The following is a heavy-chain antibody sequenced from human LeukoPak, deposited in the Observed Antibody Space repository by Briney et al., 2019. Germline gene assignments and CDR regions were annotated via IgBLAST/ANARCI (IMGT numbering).Heavy chain of an antibody. CDR3: ARDYSRWHGDFDV. Sequence: PGGSLRLSCAGSGFSISYYGMNWVRQAPGKGLEWLSYIRSDSSTKYYADSVEGRFTISRDNDQNSLYLQMNSLRDEDSGVYFCARDYSRWHGDFDVWGQGTMVTVSS. CDR2: IRSDSSTK. CDR1: GFSISYYG. D-gene: IGHD6-13*01. J-gene: IGHJ3*01. V-gene: IGHV3-48*02.